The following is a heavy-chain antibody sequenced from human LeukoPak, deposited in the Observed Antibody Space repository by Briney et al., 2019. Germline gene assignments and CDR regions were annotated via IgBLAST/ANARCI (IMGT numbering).Heavy chain of an antibody. CDR1: GGSISSYY. CDR2: IYTSGDT. Sequence: SETLSLTCNVSGGSISSYYWSWIRQPAGKGLEWVGRIYTSGDTNYNPSLKNRVTMSIDTSKYQFSLKVYSVTAADTAVYYCARHTYRNYFDFWGQGALVTVSS. CDR3: ARHTYRNYFDF. D-gene: IGHD4-11*01. J-gene: IGHJ4*02. V-gene: IGHV4-4*07.